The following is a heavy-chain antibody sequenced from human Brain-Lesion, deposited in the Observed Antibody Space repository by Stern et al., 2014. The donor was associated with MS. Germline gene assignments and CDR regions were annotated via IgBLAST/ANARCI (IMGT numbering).Heavy chain of an antibody. D-gene: IGHD1-26*01. CDR3: ATLSPGAGGNYYRHFDY. Sequence: VQLVESGAEVKKPGASVKVSCKVSGYTLTELSMHWVRQAPRKGLEWMGGFAPEDGETIYAQKFQGRVTMTEDTSTDTAYVELSSLRSEDTAVYYCATLSPGAGGNYYRHFDYWGQGTLVTVSS. CDR1: GYTLTELS. V-gene: IGHV1-24*01. J-gene: IGHJ4*02. CDR2: FAPEDGET.